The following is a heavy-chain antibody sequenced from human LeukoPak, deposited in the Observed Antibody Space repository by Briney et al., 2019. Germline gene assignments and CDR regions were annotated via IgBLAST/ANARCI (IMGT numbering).Heavy chain of an antibody. D-gene: IGHD1-26*01. CDR1: GFTFSSYG. J-gene: IGHJ5*02. V-gene: IGHV3-30*03. Sequence: GGSLRLSCAASGFTFSSYGMHWVRQAPGKGLEWVAVISYDGSNKYYADSVKGRFTISRDNAKNSLYLQLNSLRAEDTAVYYCARSLVVGATYPYHWGQGTLVTVSS. CDR2: ISYDGSNK. CDR3: ARSLVVGATYPYH.